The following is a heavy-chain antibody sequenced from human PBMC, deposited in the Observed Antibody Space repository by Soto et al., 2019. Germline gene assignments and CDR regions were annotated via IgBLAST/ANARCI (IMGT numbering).Heavy chain of an antibody. CDR2: IYWDDNK. CDR3: AQTSGSSSGFDY. D-gene: IGHD6-13*01. J-gene: IGHJ4*02. V-gene: IGHV2-5*02. CDR1: GFTLTTSGVD. Sequence: QITLEESGPTLVKPTQTLTLTCTFSGFTLTTSGVDVAWIRQPPGKALEWLALIYWDDNKRYSPSLKSRLTITKATCKNQVVLTMINMDPVDTSTYYCAQTSGSSSGFDYWGQGTLVTVSS.